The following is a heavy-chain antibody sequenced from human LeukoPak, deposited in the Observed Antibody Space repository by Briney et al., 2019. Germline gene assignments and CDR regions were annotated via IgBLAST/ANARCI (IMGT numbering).Heavy chain of an antibody. Sequence: SQTLSLTCTVSGGSVSSGDYYWSWIRQPPGKGLEWIGYIYYSGSTYSNPSLRSRLIISVDTSKNQFSLKLRSVTAADTAVYYCARVSSTWSTNWFDPWGQGTLATVSS. J-gene: IGHJ5*02. D-gene: IGHD6-13*01. V-gene: IGHV4-30-4*01. CDR3: ARVSSTWSTNWFDP. CDR1: GGSVSSGDYY. CDR2: IYYSGST.